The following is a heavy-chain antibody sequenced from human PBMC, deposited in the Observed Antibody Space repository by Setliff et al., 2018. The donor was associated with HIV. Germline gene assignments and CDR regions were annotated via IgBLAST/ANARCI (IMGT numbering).Heavy chain of an antibody. CDR2: ISYSGIT. D-gene: IGHD4-4*01. V-gene: IGHV4-39*07. J-gene: IGHJ6*02. CDR1: GGSISSSSYY. CDR3: ARDRRAHDDNNYVYYYYGMDV. Sequence: PSETLSLTCPVSGGSISSSSYYWGWIRQPPGKGLEWIGSISYSGITYYNPSLKSRVTISVGTSKNQFSLKLSSVTAADTAVYYCARDRRAHDDNNYVYYYYGMDVWGQGTTVTVSS.